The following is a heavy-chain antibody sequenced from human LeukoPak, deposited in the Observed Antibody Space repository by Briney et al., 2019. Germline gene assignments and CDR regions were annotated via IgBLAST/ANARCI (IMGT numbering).Heavy chain of an antibody. CDR3: ARERSSSDLYYYYYMDV. CDR2: ISYDGSNK. D-gene: IGHD6-6*01. CDR1: GFTFSSYA. Sequence: GRSLRLSCAASGFTFSSYAMHWVRQAPGKGLEWVAVISYDGSNKYYADSVKGRFTISRDNAKNSLYLQMNSLRAEDTAVYYCARERSSSDLYYYYYMDVWGKGTTVTVSS. V-gene: IGHV3-30-3*01. J-gene: IGHJ6*03.